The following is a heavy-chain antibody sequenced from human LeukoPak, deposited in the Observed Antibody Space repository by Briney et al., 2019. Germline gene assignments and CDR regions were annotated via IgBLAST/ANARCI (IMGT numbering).Heavy chain of an antibody. D-gene: IGHD3-10*02. CDR2: ISGSSSYI. CDR3: AELGITMIGGV. Sequence: PGGSLRLPCAASGFTFSSYSMNWIRQAPGKGLEWVSSISGSSSYIYYADSVKGRFTISRANAKNSLYLQMNSLRAEDTAVYYCAELGITMIGGVWGKGTTVTISS. J-gene: IGHJ6*04. CDR1: GFTFSSYS. V-gene: IGHV3-21*01.